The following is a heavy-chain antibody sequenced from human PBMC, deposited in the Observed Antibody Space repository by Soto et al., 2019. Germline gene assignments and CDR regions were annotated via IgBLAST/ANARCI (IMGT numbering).Heavy chain of an antibody. D-gene: IGHD6-13*01. CDR1: GVSISSYY. Sequence: SETLSLTCTVSGVSISSYYWSWIRQPPRKGLEWIGYIYYSGSTNYNPSLKSRVTISVDTSKNPFSLKLSSVTAADTAVYYCASSNIAAAGFYYYGMDVWGRGTTVTVSS. CDR3: ASSNIAAAGFYYYGMDV. J-gene: IGHJ6*02. V-gene: IGHV4-59*01. CDR2: IYYSGST.